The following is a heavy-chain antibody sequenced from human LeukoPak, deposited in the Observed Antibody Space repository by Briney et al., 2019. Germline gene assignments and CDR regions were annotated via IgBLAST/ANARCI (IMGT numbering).Heavy chain of an antibody. Sequence: SETLFPTCTVSGGSISSYYWSWIRQPPGKGLERIGYIYYSGSTNYNPSLKSRVTISVDTSKNQFSLKLSSVTAADTAVYYCARDLHTAMVSDRFDYWGQGTLVTVSS. D-gene: IGHD5-18*01. CDR2: IYYSGST. CDR3: ARDLHTAMVSDRFDY. J-gene: IGHJ4*02. CDR1: GGSISSYY. V-gene: IGHV4-59*12.